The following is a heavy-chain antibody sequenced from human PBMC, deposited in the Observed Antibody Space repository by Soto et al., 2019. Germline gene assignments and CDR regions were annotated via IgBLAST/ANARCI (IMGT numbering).Heavy chain of an antibody. Sequence: PGGSLRLSCATYGFTFNDAWLSWVRQAPGKGLEWVGRLKGRNVGGTIDYAAPVTGRFTISSDESQNTLHLQMNSLKIEDTAVYYCTKEFGYSSWQNDNWGQGGLVTVSS. D-gene: IGHD6-19*01. J-gene: IGHJ4*02. CDR1: GFTFNDAW. CDR3: TKEFGYSSWQNDN. V-gene: IGHV3-15*07. CDR2: LKGRNVGGTI.